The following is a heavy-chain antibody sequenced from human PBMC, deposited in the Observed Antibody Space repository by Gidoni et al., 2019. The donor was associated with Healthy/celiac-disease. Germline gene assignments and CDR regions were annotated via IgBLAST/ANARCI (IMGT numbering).Heavy chain of an antibody. J-gene: IGHJ3*02. Sequence: QVQLQQWGAGLLKPSETLSLTCAVYGGSFSGYYWSWIRQPPGKGLEWIGESNHSGSTNYNPSLKSRVTISVDTSKNQFSLKLSSVTAADTAVYYCARGPGYLDAFDIWGQGTMVTVSS. D-gene: IGHD2-15*01. CDR1: GGSFSGYY. V-gene: IGHV4-34*01. CDR3: ARGPGYLDAFDI. CDR2: SNHSGST.